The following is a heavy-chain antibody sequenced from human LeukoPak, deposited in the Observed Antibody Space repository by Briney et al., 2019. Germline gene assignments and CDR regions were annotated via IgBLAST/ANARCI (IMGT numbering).Heavy chain of an antibody. V-gene: IGHV1-46*03. CDR3: VGSTTSVVFDI. Sequence: ASVKVSCKASGYTFSNYYIHWVRQAPGQGLEWMGIINPSGGGTTYAQKFQGGVTMTRDTSTSTVYMELSSLRSEDTATYYCVGSTTSVVFDIWGQGTMVTVSS. CDR2: INPSGGGT. CDR1: GYTFSNYY. D-gene: IGHD1-14*01. J-gene: IGHJ3*02.